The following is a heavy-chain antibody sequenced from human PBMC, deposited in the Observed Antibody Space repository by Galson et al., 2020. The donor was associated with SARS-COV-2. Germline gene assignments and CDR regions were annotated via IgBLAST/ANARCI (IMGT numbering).Heavy chain of an antibody. Sequence: GGSLRLPCLVSGFTFSSYWMHWVRQAPGKGLVWVSRIYSEGSSTSYADSVKGRFTISGDNAKNTLWLQMNSLSAEDTAVYYCASGGMGNDYFHYWGQGTLVTVSS. V-gene: IGHV3-74*01. CDR1: GFTFSSYW. J-gene: IGHJ4*02. CDR2: IYSEGSST. CDR3: ASGGMGNDYFHY. D-gene: IGHD3-16*01.